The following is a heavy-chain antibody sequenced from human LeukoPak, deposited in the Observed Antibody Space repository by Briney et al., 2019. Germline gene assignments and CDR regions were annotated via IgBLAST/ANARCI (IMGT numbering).Heavy chain of an antibody. CDR1: GFTFSSYA. J-gene: IGHJ4*02. CDR2: IVYDGSEK. Sequence: AGGSLRLSCAASGFTFSSYAMSWVRQAPGKGLEWVAVIVYDGSEKYYKESVKGRFTISRDNSKNTLYLQMDSLRPEDTAVYYCAKDPRTGAVSGIFYFDYWGQGTLLTVSS. CDR3: AKDPRTGAVSGIFYFDY. D-gene: IGHD6-19*01. V-gene: IGHV3-30*04.